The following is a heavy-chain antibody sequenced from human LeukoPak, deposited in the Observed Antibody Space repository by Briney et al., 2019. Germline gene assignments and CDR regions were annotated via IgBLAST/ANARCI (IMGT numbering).Heavy chain of an antibody. Sequence: PGGSLRLSCAASGFTFSSYAMSWVRQAPGKGLEWVSAISGSGGSTYYADSVKGRFTISRDNSKNTLYLQMNSLRAEDTAVYYCAKVDALNMAYYYGMDVWGQGTTVTVSS. J-gene: IGHJ6*02. CDR1: GFTFSSYA. V-gene: IGHV3-23*01. CDR3: AKVDALNMAYYYGMDV. D-gene: IGHD3-16*01. CDR2: ISGSGGST.